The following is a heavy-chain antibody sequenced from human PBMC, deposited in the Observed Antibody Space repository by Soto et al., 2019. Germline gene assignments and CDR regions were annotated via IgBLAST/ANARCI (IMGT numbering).Heavy chain of an antibody. D-gene: IGHD2-2*02. CDR1: GDSVSSNSAA. Sequence: SQTLSLTCAISGDSVSSNSAAWNWIRQSPSRGLEWLGRTYYRSKWYNDYAVSVKSRITINPDTSKNQFSLQLNSVTPEDTAVYYCARGDCSSTCCYISLTDYGMDVWGQGTTVTVSS. V-gene: IGHV6-1*01. CDR3: ARGDCSSTCCYISLTDYGMDV. J-gene: IGHJ6*02. CDR2: TYYRSKWYN.